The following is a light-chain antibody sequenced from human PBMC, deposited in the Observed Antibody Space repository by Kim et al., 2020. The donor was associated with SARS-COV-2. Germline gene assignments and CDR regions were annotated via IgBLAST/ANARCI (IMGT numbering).Light chain of an antibody. Sequence: APGKTARITCGGNNIGSKSVHWYQQKPGQAPVLVIYYDNARPSGIPERFSGSNSGNTATLTISRVEAGDEADYYCQVWDTSSDSGVFGGGTQLTVL. J-gene: IGLJ3*02. V-gene: IGLV3-21*04. CDR2: YDN. CDR3: QVWDTSSDSGV. CDR1: NIGSKS.